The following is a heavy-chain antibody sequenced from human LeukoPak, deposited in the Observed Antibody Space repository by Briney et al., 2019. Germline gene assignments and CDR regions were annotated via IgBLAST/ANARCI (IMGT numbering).Heavy chain of an antibody. CDR1: GGTFSSYA. J-gene: IGHJ4*02. CDR2: IIAIFGTA. V-gene: IGHV1-69*01. Sequence: ASVTVSCKDSGGTFSSYAISWVRQAPGQGLEWMGGIIAIFGTANYAQKFQGRVTITADESTSTAYMELSSLRSEDTAVYCCARAESSGPERLVLVHFDYWGQGTLVTVSS. CDR3: ARAESSGPERLVLVHFDY. D-gene: IGHD1-1*01.